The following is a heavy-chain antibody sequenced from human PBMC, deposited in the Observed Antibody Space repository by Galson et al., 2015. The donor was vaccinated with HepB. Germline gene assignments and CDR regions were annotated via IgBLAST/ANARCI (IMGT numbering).Heavy chain of an antibody. CDR2: ITPSGDNT. CDR3: AKVFPEKTGGWYRQALYYFDS. Sequence: SLRLSCAVSGFTFSYYAMSWVRQAPGKGLEWVSAITPSGDNTYSADSMKGRFPIPRDNSQNTLFLQMNSLRADDTAIYFCAKVFPEKTGGWYRQALYYFDSWGQGTRVTVSS. V-gene: IGHV3-23*01. CDR1: GFTFSYYA. D-gene: IGHD6-19*01. J-gene: IGHJ4*02.